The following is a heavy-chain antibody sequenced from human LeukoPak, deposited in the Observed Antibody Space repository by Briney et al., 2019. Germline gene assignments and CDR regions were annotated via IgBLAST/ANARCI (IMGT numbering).Heavy chain of an antibody. CDR2: ISGSGGST. CDR1: GFTFRSYA. J-gene: IGHJ5*02. V-gene: IGHV3-23*01. CDR3: ASSPGGIAVAGTSGGWFDP. D-gene: IGHD6-19*01. Sequence: GGSLRLSCAASGFTFRSYAIHWVRQAPGKGLEWVSAISGSGGSTYYADSVKGRFTISRDNSKNTLYLQMNSLRAEDTAVYYCASSPGGIAVAGTSGGWFDPWGQGTLVTVSS.